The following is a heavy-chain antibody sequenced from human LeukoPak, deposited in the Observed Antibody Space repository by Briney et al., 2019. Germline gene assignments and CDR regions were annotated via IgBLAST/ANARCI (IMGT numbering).Heavy chain of an antibody. V-gene: IGHV3-23*01. J-gene: IGHJ4*02. D-gene: IGHD3-22*01. CDR1: GFTFSSYA. CDR2: ISAGGST. CDR3: AKRGQYYYDSSGYYYQD. Sequence: GGSLKLSCAASGFTFSSYAMSWVRQAPGKGLEWVSAISAGGSTYYADSVKGRFTISRDNSKNTLYLQMNSLRAEDTGVYYCAKRGQYYYDSSGYYYQDWGQGTLVIVSS.